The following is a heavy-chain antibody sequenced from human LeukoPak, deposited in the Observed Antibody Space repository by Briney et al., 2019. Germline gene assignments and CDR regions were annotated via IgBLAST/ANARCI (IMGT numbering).Heavy chain of an antibody. CDR3: AKQGHYYDSTGYFDY. V-gene: IGHV3-23*01. CDR2: ISGSSGGT. Sequence: GGSLRLSCAASGFSFSSYGMSWVRQAPGKGLEWVSGISGSSGGTYYADSVKGRFTISRDNSKNTLYLQINSLRAEDTAVYYCAKQGHYYDSTGYFDYWGQGTLVTVSS. D-gene: IGHD3-22*01. CDR1: GFSFSSYG. J-gene: IGHJ4*02.